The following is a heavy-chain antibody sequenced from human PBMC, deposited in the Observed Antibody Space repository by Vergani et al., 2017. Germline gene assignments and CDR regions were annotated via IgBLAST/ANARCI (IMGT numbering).Heavy chain of an antibody. CDR2: IKQDGSEK. D-gene: IGHD3-10*01. CDR3: ARDKRWDYGSGSDAFDI. Sequence: EVQLVESGGGLVQPGGSLRLSCAASGFTFSSYWMSWVRQAPGKGLEWVANIKQDGSEKYYVDSVKGRFTISRDNAKNSLYLQMNSLRAEDTAVYYCARDKRWDYGSGSDAFDIWGQGTMVTVSS. CDR1: GFTFSSYW. V-gene: IGHV3-7*01. J-gene: IGHJ3*02.